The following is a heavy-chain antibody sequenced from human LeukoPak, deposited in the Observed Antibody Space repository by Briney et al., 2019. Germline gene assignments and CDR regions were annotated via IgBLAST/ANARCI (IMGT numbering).Heavy chain of an antibody. V-gene: IGHV1-2*02. D-gene: IGHD6-13*01. J-gene: IGHJ4*02. CDR2: INPNSGGT. CDR1: GYTFTGYY. Sequence: ASVKVSCKASGYTFTGYYMHWVRQAPGQGLEWMGWINPNSGGTNYAQKFQGRVTMTRDTSISTAYMELSRLRSDDTAVYYCARGQQNLAYYFNYWGQGTLVTVSS. CDR3: ARGQQNLAYYFNY.